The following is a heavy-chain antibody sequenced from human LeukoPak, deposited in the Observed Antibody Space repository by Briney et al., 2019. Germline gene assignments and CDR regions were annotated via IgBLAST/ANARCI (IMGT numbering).Heavy chain of an antibody. V-gene: IGHV3-30-3*01. CDR3: ARDFNDSSGLEY. CDR1: GFTFSSYA. D-gene: IGHD3-22*01. CDR2: ISYDGSNK. J-gene: IGHJ4*02. Sequence: GGSLRLSCSASGFTFSSYAMHWVRQAPGKGLEWVAVISYDGSNKYYADSVKGRFTISRDNSKNTLYLQMNSLRAEDTAVYYCARDFNDSSGLEYWGQGTLVSVSS.